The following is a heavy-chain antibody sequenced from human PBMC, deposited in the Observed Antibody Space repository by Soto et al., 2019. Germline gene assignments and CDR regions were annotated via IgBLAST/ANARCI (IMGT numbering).Heavy chain of an antibody. V-gene: IGHV1-69*01. J-gene: IGHJ6*02. Sequence: SLKVSCKASGGTISSYAISWVRQAPGQRLEWMGGIIPIFGTANYAQTFQRSVTITSDESTSTAYMALVGLRSGDTAGYYCAGHCGGYSYSLISCYYYGLDIWGQGTTVNVPS. D-gene: IGHD2-21*02. CDR3: AGHCGGYSYSLISCYYYGLDI. CDR2: IIPIFGTA. CDR1: GGTISSYA.